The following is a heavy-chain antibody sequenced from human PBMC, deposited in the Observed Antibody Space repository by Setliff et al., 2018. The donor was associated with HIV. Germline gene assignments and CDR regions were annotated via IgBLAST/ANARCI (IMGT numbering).Heavy chain of an antibody. J-gene: IGHJ3*02. Sequence: SETLSLTCSVSGGSMSRGSVFWSWLRQPAGKGLEWVGTIYSSGATHYNPSLKSRVVISVDPSKNQFSLKLTSVTAADTAFYFCARGTYYYDSSGFRDAFDIWGQGTMVTVSS. CDR2: IYSSGAT. CDR3: ARGTYYYDSSGFRDAFDI. D-gene: IGHD3-22*01. V-gene: IGHV4-61*02. CDR1: GGSMSRGSVF.